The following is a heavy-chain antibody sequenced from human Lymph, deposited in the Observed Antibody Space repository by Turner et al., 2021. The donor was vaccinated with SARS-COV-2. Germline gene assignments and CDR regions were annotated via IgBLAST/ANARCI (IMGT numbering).Heavy chain of an antibody. CDR1: GFTFSSYA. J-gene: IGHJ4*02. V-gene: IGHV3-23*01. D-gene: IGHD5-18*01. CDR3: AKEGDTAMVNFDY. Sequence: EVQLLESGGGLGQPGGSLRLSGAASGFTFSSYAMSWVRQAQGKGLEWVSAISGSGGSTYYADSVKGRFTISRDNSKNTLYLQMNSLRAEDTAVYYCAKEGDTAMVNFDYWGQGTLVTVSS. CDR2: ISGSGGST.